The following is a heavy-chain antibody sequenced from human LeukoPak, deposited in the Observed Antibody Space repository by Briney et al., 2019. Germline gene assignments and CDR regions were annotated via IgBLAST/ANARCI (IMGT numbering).Heavy chain of an antibody. V-gene: IGHV4-34*01. Sequence: PSETLSLTCAVYGGSFTNYFWSWVRQSPGKGLEWIGEVADYGSVNYNPSLQSRVTISLDTSKNHFSLKVSSMIAADTAVYYCARRRVTVIVVSTFDSWGQGTLVTVSS. CDR1: GGSFTNYF. D-gene: IGHD3-22*01. J-gene: IGHJ4*02. CDR3: ARRRVTVIVVSTFDS. CDR2: VADYGSV.